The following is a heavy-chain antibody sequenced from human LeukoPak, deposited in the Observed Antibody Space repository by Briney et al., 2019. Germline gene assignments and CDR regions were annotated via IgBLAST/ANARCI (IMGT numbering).Heavy chain of an antibody. Sequence: SETLSLTCTVSGGSISSYYWSWIRQPAGKGLEWIGRIYTGGNTNYNPSLKSRVTMSLDTSKNQFSLKLSSVTAADTAVYYCVRGDDTSGYRNYWGQGTLVTVPS. CDR1: GGSISSYY. CDR3: VRGDDTSGYRNY. J-gene: IGHJ4*02. CDR2: IYTGGNT. D-gene: IGHD3-22*01. V-gene: IGHV4-4*07.